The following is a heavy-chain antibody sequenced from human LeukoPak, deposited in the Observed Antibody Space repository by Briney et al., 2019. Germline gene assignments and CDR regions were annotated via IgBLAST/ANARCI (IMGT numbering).Heavy chain of an antibody. V-gene: IGHV2-70*11. CDR2: IDWDDDK. CDR3: ARTIVVVTATYYYYYGMDV. Sequence: SGPALVKPTQILTLTCTFSGFSLSTSGMCVSWIRQPPQKALELLARIDWDDDKYYSTSLKTRLTISKDTSKNQVVLTMTNMDPVDTATYYCARTIVVVTATYYYYYGMDVWGQGTTVTVSS. D-gene: IGHD2-21*02. J-gene: IGHJ6*02. CDR1: GFSLSTSGMC.